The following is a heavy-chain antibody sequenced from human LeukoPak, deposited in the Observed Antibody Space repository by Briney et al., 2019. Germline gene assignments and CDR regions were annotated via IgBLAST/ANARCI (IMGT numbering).Heavy chain of an antibody. CDR2: MNPNSGNT. V-gene: IGHV1-8*01. CDR1: GYTFTSYD. CDR3: ARAFYYYYGMDV. Sequence: GASVKVSCTASGYTFTSYDINWVRQATGQGLEWMGWMNPNSGNTGYAQKFQGRVTMTRNTSISTAYMELSSLRSEDTAVYYCARAFYYYYGMDVWGQGTTVTVSS. J-gene: IGHJ6*02.